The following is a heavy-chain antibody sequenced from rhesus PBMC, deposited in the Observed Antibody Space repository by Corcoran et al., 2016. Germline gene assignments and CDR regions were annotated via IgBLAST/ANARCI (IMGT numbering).Heavy chain of an antibody. Sequence: QVQLQESGPGLVKPSETLSLTCAVSGYSISSGYAWSWIRQPPGKGLGWIGSIGGSSGSTNYHPSLESRVTISKDTSQQQFSLKLSSVTAADTAVYYCTRVYTGYSSWSRVNAFDFWGQGLRVTVSS. D-gene: IGHD6-13*01. V-gene: IGHV4-127*01. CDR2: IGGSSGST. J-gene: IGHJ3*01. CDR1: GYSISSGYA. CDR3: TRVYTGYSSWSRVNAFDF.